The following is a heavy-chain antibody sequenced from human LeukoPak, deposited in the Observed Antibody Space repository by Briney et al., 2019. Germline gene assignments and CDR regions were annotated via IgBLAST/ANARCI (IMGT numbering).Heavy chain of an antibody. CDR3: ARTEGWQWLSHXRVFXX. CDR2: IYPGGSDT. D-gene: IGHD6-19*01. V-gene: IGHV5-51*01. Sequence: GESLKISCKGSGYSFTSYWIGWVRQMPGKGLEWMGIIYPGGSDTRYSPSFQGQVTISAYKSISTAYLKWSSLKASDTAIYYCARTEGWQWLSHXRVFXXWGQGTRVTXX. J-gene: IGHJ1*01. CDR1: GYSFTSYW.